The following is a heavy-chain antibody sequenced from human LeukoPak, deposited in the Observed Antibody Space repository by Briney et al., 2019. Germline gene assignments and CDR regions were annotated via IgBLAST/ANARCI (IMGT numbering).Heavy chain of an antibody. J-gene: IGHJ4*02. CDR2: VTANGANT. CDR1: GFTFNKDD. D-gene: IGHD3-22*01. Sequence: GGSPRLSCVGSGFTFNKDDINWVHQAPGKGLEWVSGVTANGANTFYADSVKGRFTVARDNSMNTLYLQMNSLRVEDMAVYYCAKVPWGSLNMIVVWGQGTLVTVSS. V-gene: IGHV3-23*01. CDR3: AKVPWGSLNMIVV.